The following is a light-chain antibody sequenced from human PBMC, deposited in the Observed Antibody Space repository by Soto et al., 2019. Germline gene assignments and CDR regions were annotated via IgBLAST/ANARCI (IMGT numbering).Light chain of an antibody. CDR3: QQYNNWPFS. J-gene: IGKJ5*01. Sequence: EIVMTQSPATLSVSPGGRATLYCRAGQGVTTNFAWYQQKSGQSPRLLIYDVSIRATGVPARFSGTGSETDFTLTISGLQSEDSAVYFCQQYNNWPFSFGQGTRLEIK. V-gene: IGKV3-15*01. CDR1: QGVTTN. CDR2: DVS.